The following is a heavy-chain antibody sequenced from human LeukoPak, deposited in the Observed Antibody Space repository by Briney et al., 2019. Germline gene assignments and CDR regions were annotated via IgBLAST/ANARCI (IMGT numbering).Heavy chain of an antibody. Sequence: GGSLRLSCAASGFPFSSYSMDWVRQAPGKGLEWVSYLSSSSSTIYYADSVKGRFTISRDNAKNSLYLQLNSLRAEYTGVYYYVRDQKSTFEWGTTRYYGMDVWGQGTTVTVSS. CDR3: VRDQKSTFEWGTTRYYGMDV. V-gene: IGHV3-48*01. J-gene: IGHJ6*02. CDR1: GFPFSSYS. CDR2: LSSSSSTI. D-gene: IGHD3-3*01.